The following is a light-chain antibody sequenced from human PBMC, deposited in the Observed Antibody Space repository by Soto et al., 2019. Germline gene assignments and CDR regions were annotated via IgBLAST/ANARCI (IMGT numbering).Light chain of an antibody. CDR3: QQYGSSPPWT. J-gene: IGKJ5*01. V-gene: IGKV3-15*01. CDR2: GAS. CDR1: QSVSSN. Sequence: EIVMTQSPATLSVSPGERATFSCRASQSVSSNLAWYQQKPGQAPRLLIYGASTRATGIPARFSGSGSGTEFTLTISSLQSEDFAVYYCQQYGSSPPWTFGQGTRLEIK.